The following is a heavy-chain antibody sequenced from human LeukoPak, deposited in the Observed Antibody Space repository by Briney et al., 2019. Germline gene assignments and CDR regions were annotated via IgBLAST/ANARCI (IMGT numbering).Heavy chain of an antibody. CDR2: IYNSGST. D-gene: IGHD3-10*01. Sequence: PSQTLSLTCTVSGGSISSGSYYWRWIRPPAGKGLEWIGRIYNSGSTNYNPSLKSRVTISVDTSKNQFSLRLSSVTAADTAVYYCARMLRSGSYYRVGYFDYWGQGTLVTVSS. J-gene: IGHJ4*02. CDR1: GGSISSGSYY. V-gene: IGHV4-61*02. CDR3: ARMLRSGSYYRVGYFDY.